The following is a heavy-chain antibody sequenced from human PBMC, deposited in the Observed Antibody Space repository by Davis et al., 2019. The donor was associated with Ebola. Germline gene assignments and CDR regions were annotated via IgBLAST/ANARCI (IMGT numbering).Heavy chain of an antibody. D-gene: IGHD6-19*01. V-gene: IGHV1-46*01. CDR2: INPSGGST. CDR1: GYTFTSYY. CDR3: ASLYSSGWYSY. Sequence: ASVKVSCKASGYTFTSYYMHWVRQAPGQGLEWMGIINPSGGSTSYAQKFQGRVTMTRDTSTSTVYMELSSLRSEDTAVYYCASLYSSGWYSYWGQGTLVTVSS. J-gene: IGHJ4*02.